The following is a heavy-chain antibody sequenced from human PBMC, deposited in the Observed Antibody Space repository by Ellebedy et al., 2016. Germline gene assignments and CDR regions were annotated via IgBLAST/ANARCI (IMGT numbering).Heavy chain of an antibody. Sequence: ASVKVSCKASGYTFTSYYIHWVRQAPGQGLEWMGIINPSGGTTTYAQKLQGRVTMTRDTSTSTAYMELSSLRSEDTAVYYCARQVGATGSVGFDYWGQGTLVTVSS. J-gene: IGHJ4*02. CDR2: INPSGGTT. V-gene: IGHV1-46*04. CDR3: ARQVGATGSVGFDY. CDR1: GYTFTSYY. D-gene: IGHD1-26*01.